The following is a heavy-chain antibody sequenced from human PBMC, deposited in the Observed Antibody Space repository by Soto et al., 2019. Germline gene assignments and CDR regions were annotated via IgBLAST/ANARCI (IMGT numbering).Heavy chain of an antibody. V-gene: IGHV3-30*18. CDR2: ILFDGSNK. Sequence: GGSLRLSCAASGFTFSDYDMHWVRQAPGKGLDWVSRILFDGSNKYYADSVKGRFTISRDNSKNMLYLQMNSLRAEDTAVYYCAKGGLTIFAAGHWGQGTTATVSS. CDR1: GFTFSDYD. D-gene: IGHD3-3*01. CDR3: AKGGLTIFAAGH. J-gene: IGHJ4*02.